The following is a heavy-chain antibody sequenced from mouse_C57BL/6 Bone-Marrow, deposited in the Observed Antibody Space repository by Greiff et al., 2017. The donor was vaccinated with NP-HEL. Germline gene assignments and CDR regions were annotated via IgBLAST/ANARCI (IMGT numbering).Heavy chain of an antibody. V-gene: IGHV5-6*01. J-gene: IGHJ2*01. CDR2: ISTGGSYT. D-gene: IGHD2-1*01. Sequence: EVQLVQSGADLVKPGGSLKLSCAASGFTFRSYGMSWVRQTPDKRLEWIGTISTGGSYTYYPESVKGRSTISTDKATNTLYLQMSSLKSEDTGMYYCASEYYCSYFDYWGRGTTLTVSS. CDR1: GFTFRSYG. CDR3: ASEYYCSYFDY.